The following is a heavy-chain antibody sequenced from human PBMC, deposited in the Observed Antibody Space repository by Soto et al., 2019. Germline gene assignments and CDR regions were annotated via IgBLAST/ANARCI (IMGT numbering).Heavy chain of an antibody. CDR3: AKEEGSGWLQTDKNKNFDY. J-gene: IGHJ4*02. V-gene: IGHV3-30*18. D-gene: IGHD6-19*01. CDR2: ISYDGSNK. CDR1: GFTFSSYG. Sequence: GGSLRLSCAASGFTFSSYGMHWVRQAPGKGLEWVAVISYDGSNKYYADSVKGRFTISRDNSKNTLYLQMNSLRAEDTAVYYCAKEEGSGWLQTDKNKNFDYWGQGTLVTVSS.